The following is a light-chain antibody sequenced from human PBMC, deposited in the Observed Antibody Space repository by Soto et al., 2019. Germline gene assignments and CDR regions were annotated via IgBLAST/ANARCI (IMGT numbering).Light chain of an antibody. V-gene: IGKV1-5*01. CDR1: QSISYR. CDR2: DVS. CDR3: QQYNSYSWT. Sequence: DIQMTQSPSTLSASVGDRVTITCRASQSISYRLAWYQQKPGKAPKFLIYDVSSLQSGVPSRFSGSGSVTEFTLTISSLQPDDFATYYCQQYNSYSWTFGQGTKVEIK. J-gene: IGKJ1*01.